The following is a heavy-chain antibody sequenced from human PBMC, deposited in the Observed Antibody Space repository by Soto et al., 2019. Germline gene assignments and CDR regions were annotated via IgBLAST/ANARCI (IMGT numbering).Heavy chain of an antibody. CDR3: ARGYCSGGSCYFDY. V-gene: IGHV1-18*01. Sequence: ASVKVSCKASGYTFTNFGISWVRQAPGQGLEWMGWISAYNGNTNYAQKLQGRVTMTTDTSTSTAYMELRSLRSDDTAVYYCARGYCSGGSCYFDYWGQGTLVTVSS. J-gene: IGHJ4*02. CDR2: ISAYNGNT. D-gene: IGHD2-15*01. CDR1: GYTFTNFG.